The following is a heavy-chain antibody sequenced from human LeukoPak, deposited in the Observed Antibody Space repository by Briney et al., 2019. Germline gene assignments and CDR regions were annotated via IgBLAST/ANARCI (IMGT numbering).Heavy chain of an antibody. J-gene: IGHJ4*02. CDR1: GFTFSSYA. CDR2: ISSNGGST. V-gene: IGHV3-64*01. Sequence: PGGSLRLSCAASGFTFSSYAMHWVRQAPRKGLEYVSAISSNGGSTYYANSVKGRFTTSRDNSKNTLYLQMGSLRAEDMAVYYCARADYYDILTGPDYWGQGTLVTVSS. D-gene: IGHD3-9*01. CDR3: ARADYYDILTGPDY.